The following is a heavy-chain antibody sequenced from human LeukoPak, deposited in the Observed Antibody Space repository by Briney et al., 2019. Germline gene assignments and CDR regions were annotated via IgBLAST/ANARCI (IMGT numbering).Heavy chain of an antibody. Sequence: PGGSLRLSCAASGFTFSGHAMSWVRRAPGKGLERVSLISGSGDTTSYADPVKGRFTISRDNSKNTLFLQMNSLRAEDTAVYFCARSDCNSIHCYVRDYWGQGTLVTVSS. V-gene: IGHV3-23*01. CDR2: ISGSGDTT. CDR3: ARSDCNSIHCYVRDY. D-gene: IGHD2/OR15-2a*01. CDR1: GFTFSGHA. J-gene: IGHJ4*02.